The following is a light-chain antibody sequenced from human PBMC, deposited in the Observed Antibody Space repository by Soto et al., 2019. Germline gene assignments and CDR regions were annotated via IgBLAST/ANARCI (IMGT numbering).Light chain of an antibody. Sequence: AIQMTQSPSSLSTSVGDSVTITCRASQGIRNDLAWYQQRPGQAPKLLIYSTSNLQTGVPSRFSGSGSGTNFPLTISSLQPEDFATYYCLRDYNYPWTFGQGTKVEIK. CDR3: LRDYNYPWT. CDR2: STS. V-gene: IGKV1-6*01. CDR1: QGIRND. J-gene: IGKJ1*01.